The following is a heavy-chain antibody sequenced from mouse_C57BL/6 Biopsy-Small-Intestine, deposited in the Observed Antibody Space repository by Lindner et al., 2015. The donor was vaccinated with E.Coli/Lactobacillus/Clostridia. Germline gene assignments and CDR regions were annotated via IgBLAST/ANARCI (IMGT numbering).Heavy chain of an antibody. CDR1: GFSFSDFG. CDR3: ARPHYYAMDY. V-gene: IGHV5-17*01. J-gene: IGHJ4*01. Sequence: VQLQESGGDLVKPGGSLKLSCAASGFSFSDFGIHWVRQAPEKGLEWVAYISSGSNTIYYADTMKGRFTISRDNAKNTLFLQMTSLRSEDTAMYYCARPHYYAMDYWGQGTSVTVSS. CDR2: ISSGSNTI.